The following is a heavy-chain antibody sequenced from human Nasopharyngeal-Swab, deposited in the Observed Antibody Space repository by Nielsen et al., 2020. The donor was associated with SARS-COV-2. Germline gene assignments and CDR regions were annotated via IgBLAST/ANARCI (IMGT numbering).Heavy chain of an antibody. J-gene: IGHJ4*02. CDR3: ARGLVMGIFGVVISSKYFDY. V-gene: IGHV4-34*01. CDR2: TNHSGST. Sequence: WIRQPPGRGLEWIGETNHSGSTNYNPSVKSRVTISVDPSKYQFYLKLSSVTAADTAVYYCARGLVMGIFGVVISSKYFDYWGQGTLVTVSS. D-gene: IGHD3-3*01.